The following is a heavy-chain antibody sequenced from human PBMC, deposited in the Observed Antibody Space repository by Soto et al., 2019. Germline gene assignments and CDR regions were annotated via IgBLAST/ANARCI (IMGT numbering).Heavy chain of an antibody. J-gene: IGHJ6*02. CDR2: ISGSGGST. D-gene: IGHD1-1*01. Sequence: EVQLLESGGGLVQPGGSLRLSCAASGFTFSSYAMSWVRQAPGKGLEWVSAISGSGGSTYYADSVKGRFTISRDNSKNPLYPQMNSLRAEDTAVYYCPKEGESPGTRGDYYGMDVWGQGTTVTVSS. CDR3: PKEGESPGTRGDYYGMDV. V-gene: IGHV3-23*01. CDR1: GFTFSSYA.